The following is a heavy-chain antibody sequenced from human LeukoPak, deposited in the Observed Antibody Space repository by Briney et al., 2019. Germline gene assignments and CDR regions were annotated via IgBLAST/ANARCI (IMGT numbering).Heavy chain of an antibody. CDR3: ARKGHDAFDI. Sequence: SETLSLTCTVSGGSIGSSSYYWGWIRQPPGKGLEWIGNIYYSGSNYYNPSLKSRVTISVDTSRNQFSLKLSSLTAADTAVYYCARKGHDAFDIWGQGTVITVSS. CDR2: IYYSGSN. D-gene: IGHD5-12*01. J-gene: IGHJ3*02. CDR1: GGSIGSSSYY. V-gene: IGHV4-39*01.